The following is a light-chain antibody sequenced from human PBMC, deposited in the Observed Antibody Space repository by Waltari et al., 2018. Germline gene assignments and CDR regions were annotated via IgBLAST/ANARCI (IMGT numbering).Light chain of an antibody. CDR1: NSDIGAYKY. CDR2: EVS. CDR3: SSYAGSDIVL. V-gene: IGLV2-8*01. J-gene: IGLJ2*01. Sequence: QSALTQPPSASGSPGQSVTISCTGTNSDIGAYKYVSWYQQHPGRAPKLLIYEVSKWPSGVPDRFSGSTSGNTASLTVSGLQAEDEADYYCSSYAGSDIVLFGGGTKLTVL.